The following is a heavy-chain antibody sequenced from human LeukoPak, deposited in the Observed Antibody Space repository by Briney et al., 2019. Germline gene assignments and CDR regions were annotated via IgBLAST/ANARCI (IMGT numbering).Heavy chain of an antibody. CDR1: GGSISSYY. CDR2: IYYSGST. CDR3: ARSYDYGDHEEEWFDP. V-gene: IGHV4-59*08. D-gene: IGHD4-17*01. J-gene: IGHJ5*02. Sequence: SETLSLTCTVSGGSISSYYWSWIRQPPGKGLEWIGYIYYSGSTNYNPSLKSRVTISADTSKNQFSLKLSSVTAADTAVYYCARSYDYGDHEEEWFDPWGQGTLVTVSS.